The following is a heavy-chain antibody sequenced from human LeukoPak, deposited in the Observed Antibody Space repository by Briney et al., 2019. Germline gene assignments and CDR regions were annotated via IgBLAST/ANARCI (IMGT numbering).Heavy chain of an antibody. CDR1: GYTFTGYY. D-gene: IGHD6-19*01. CDR3: ARDVYTSGWRYFDL. J-gene: IGHJ2*01. V-gene: IGHV1-2*02. CDR2: INPNSGDT. Sequence: GASVKVSCKASGYTFTGYYTHWVRQAPGQGLEWMGWINPNSGDTNYAQKFQGRVTLTRDASIGTAYMEMNRLTYDDTTIYYCARDVYTSGWRYFDLWGHGTLVTVSS.